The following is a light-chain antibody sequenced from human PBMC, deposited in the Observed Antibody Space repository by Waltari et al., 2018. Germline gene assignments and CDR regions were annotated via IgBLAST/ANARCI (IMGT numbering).Light chain of an antibody. CDR3: QHHVRLPVT. J-gene: IGKJ1*01. V-gene: IGKV3-20*01. CDR2: AAS. Sequence: DIVLTQSPGTLSLSPGERATISCRASQSISNYLTWYQQRPGQAPRLLIYAASNRATGIPDRFSGGGSGTDFSLTISRLEPEDFAVYYCQHHVRLPVTFGQGTKVEIK. CDR1: QSISNY.